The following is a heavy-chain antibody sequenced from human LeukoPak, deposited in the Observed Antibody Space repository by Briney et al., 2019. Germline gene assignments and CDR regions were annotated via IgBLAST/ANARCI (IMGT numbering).Heavy chain of an antibody. Sequence: PGGSLRLSCAASGFTVNSNYMSWVRNAPGKGLEWVSLIYSGGVTYYADSVKGRFIISRDNSKNTLFLQMNSLRAEDTAVYYCARAPSGWSDYWYFDLWGRGTLVTVSS. D-gene: IGHD6-19*01. CDR2: IYSGGVT. V-gene: IGHV3-53*01. CDR1: GFTVNSNY. J-gene: IGHJ2*01. CDR3: ARAPSGWSDYWYFDL.